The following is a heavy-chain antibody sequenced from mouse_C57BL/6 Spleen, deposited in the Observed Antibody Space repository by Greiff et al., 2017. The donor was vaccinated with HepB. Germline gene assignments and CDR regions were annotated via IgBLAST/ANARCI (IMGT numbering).Heavy chain of an antibody. Sequence: QVQLQQPGAELVKPGASVKMSCKASGYTFTSYWITWVKQRPGQGLEWIGDIYPGSGSTNYNEKFKSKATLTVDTSSSTAYMQLSSLTSEDSAVYYCASGGFDGYYFPWFAYWGQGTLVTVSA. CDR3: ASGGFDGYYFPWFAY. J-gene: IGHJ3*01. CDR2: IYPGSGST. V-gene: IGHV1-55*01. CDR1: GYTFTSYW. D-gene: IGHD2-3*01.